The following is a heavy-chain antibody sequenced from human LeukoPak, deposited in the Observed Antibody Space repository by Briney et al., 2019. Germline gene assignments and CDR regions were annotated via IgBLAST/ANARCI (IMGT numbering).Heavy chain of an antibody. J-gene: IGHJ4*02. D-gene: IGHD3-10*01. CDR1: GLTFSSYG. Sequence: GGSLRLSCEASGLTFSSYGMSWVRQAPGKGLQWVSAITGDGTTTYYANSVKGRFTISRDNSKNMLYLQMNSLRAEDTAVYCCAKRGVVIRVFLVGFHKEASYFDSWGQGALVTVSS. V-gene: IGHV3-23*01. CDR2: ITGDGTTT. CDR3: AKRGVVIRVFLVGFHKEASYFDS.